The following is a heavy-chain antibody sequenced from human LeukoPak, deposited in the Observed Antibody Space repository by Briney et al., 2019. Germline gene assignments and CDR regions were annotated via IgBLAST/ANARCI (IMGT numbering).Heavy chain of an antibody. D-gene: IGHD1-1*01. V-gene: IGHV3-9*01. CDR3: AKGTGRYWTFFDY. CDR1: GFSFDDYA. Sequence: PGRSLRLSCAASGFSFDDYAMHWVRQAPGKGLEGVSSMSWNRGSIDYVGSGEGRFTISRDNAKNSLYLQITSLRPEDTAFYYCAKGTGRYWTFFDYWGQGILVTVSS. CDR2: MSWNRGSI. J-gene: IGHJ4*02.